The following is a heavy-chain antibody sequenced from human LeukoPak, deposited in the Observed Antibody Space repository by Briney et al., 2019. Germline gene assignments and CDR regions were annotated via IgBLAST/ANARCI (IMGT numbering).Heavy chain of an antibody. J-gene: IGHJ3*02. V-gene: IGHV1-18*04. CDR1: GYTFTSYG. CDR3: ARDQGDIVVVPDAFDI. D-gene: IGHD2-2*01. CDR2: ISAYNGNT. Sequence: ASVKASGKASGYTFTSYGISWVRQAPGQGLEWMGWISAYNGNTNYAQKLQGRVTMTTDTSTSTAYMELRSLRSDDTAVYYCARDQGDIVVVPDAFDIWGQGTMVTVSS.